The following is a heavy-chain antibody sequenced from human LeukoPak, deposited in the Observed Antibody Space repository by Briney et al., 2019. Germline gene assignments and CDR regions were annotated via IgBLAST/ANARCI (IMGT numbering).Heavy chain of an antibody. CDR2: INHSGST. CDR3: ARNYYDSSGGFDP. D-gene: IGHD3-22*01. CDR1: GGSFSGYY. V-gene: IGHV4-34*01. Sequence: AETLSLTCAVYGGSFSGYYWSWIRQPPGKGLEWIGEINHSGSTNYNTSLKSRVTISVDTSKNQFSLMLSSVTAADTAVYYCARNYYDSSGGFDPWGQGTLVTVSS. J-gene: IGHJ5*02.